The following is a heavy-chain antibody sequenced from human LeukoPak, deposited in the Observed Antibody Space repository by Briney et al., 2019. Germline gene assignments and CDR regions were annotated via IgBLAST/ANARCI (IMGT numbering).Heavy chain of an antibody. V-gene: IGHV3-43*02. CDR1: GFTFDDYA. CDR2: ISGDGGST. J-gene: IGHJ3*02. CDR3: AKDISIAAQYDAFDI. Sequence: TGGSLRLSCAASGFTFDDYAMHWVRQVPGKGLEWVSLISGDGGSTYYADSVKGRFTISRDNSKNSLYLQMNSLRTEDTALYYCAKDISIAAQYDAFDIWGQGTMVTVSS. D-gene: IGHD6-25*01.